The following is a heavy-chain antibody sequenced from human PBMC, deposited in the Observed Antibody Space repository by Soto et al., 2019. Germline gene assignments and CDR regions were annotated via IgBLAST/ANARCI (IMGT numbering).Heavy chain of an antibody. V-gene: IGHV1-18*01. CDR1: GYNFTNYG. CDR3: AREMTGRGGEYDY. CDR2: ISGYNGDR. J-gene: IGHJ4*02. D-gene: IGHD3-16*01. Sequence: QVQLVQSGAEVKNPGASVKVSCKASGYNFTNYGVGWVRQAPGQGLEWMAWISGYNGDRNYAERVQGRITLTTDTSTSTAYIEPRSLRSDDTAVYYCAREMTGRGGEYDYWGQGTLVTVSS.